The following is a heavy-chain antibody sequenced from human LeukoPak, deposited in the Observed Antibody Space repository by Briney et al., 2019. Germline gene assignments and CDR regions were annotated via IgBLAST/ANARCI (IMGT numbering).Heavy chain of an antibody. D-gene: IGHD1-14*01. J-gene: IGHJ4*02. V-gene: IGHV4-30-2*01. CDR1: GGSISSGGYY. CDR3: ARAGPQNDY. Sequence: SETLSLTCTVSGGSISSGGYYWSWIRQPPGKGLEWIGYIYHSGSTYYNPSLKSRVTISVDRSKNQFSLKLSSVTAADTAVYYCARAGPQNDYWGQGTLVTVSS. CDR2: IYHSGST.